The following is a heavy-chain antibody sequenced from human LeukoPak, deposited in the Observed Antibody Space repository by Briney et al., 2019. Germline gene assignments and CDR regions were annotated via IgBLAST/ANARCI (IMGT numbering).Heavy chain of an antibody. D-gene: IGHD6-13*01. CDR1: GGSITPYY. V-gene: IGHV4-59*12. CDR3: ARKVHLAAAWFDP. CDR2: IYYTGST. J-gene: IGHJ5*02. Sequence: PSETLSLTCTVSGGSITPYYWNWIRQPPGKGLEWIGYIYYTGSTNYNPSLKSRVTISVDTSKNQFSLKLSSVTAADTAVYYCARKVHLAAAWFDPWGQGTLVTVSS.